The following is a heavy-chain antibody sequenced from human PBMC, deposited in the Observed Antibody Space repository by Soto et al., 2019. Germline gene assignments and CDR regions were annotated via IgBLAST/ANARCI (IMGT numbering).Heavy chain of an antibody. D-gene: IGHD3-22*01. CDR2: IIPIFGTA. V-gene: IGHV1-69*01. CDR3: ARVSVTMIVVAMGAFEI. J-gene: IGHJ3*02. Sequence: QVQLVQSGAEVKKPGSSVKVSCKASGGTFSSYAISWVRQAPGQGLEWMGGIIPIFGTANYAQKFQGRVTITADESTSNAYMKLSSLRSEDTAVYYCARVSVTMIVVAMGAFEIWGQGTMVTVSS. CDR1: GGTFSSYA.